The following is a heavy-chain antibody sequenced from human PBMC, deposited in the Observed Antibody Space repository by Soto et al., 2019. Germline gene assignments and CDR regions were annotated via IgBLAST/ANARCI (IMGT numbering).Heavy chain of an antibody. CDR2: ISSNGNT. Sequence: PSETLSLTCTVSDGSISGNFLTWIRQPAGKGLEWIGRISSNGNTDYNPSLKSRVTMSIDTSKNHFPLDLISVTASDTAIYYCAREVWVAGLLYYFDFWGQGTLVTVSS. J-gene: IGHJ4*02. D-gene: IGHD6-19*01. CDR3: AREVWVAGLLYYFDF. V-gene: IGHV4-4*07. CDR1: DGSISGNF.